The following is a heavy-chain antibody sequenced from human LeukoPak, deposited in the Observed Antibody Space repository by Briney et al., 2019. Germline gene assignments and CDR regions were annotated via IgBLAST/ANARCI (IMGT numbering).Heavy chain of an antibody. CDR1: GFSFSSYG. Sequence: PGGSLRLSCAASGFSFSSYGMYWVRQAPGKGLEWVALIWFDGSNKYYADSVKGRFTISRDNSKKTLYLQMNSLRAEDTALYYCARAPMVRGIIIPNLDYWGQGTLVTVSS. D-gene: IGHD3-10*01. J-gene: IGHJ4*02. CDR2: IWFDGSNK. V-gene: IGHV3-33*08. CDR3: ARAPMVRGIIIPNLDY.